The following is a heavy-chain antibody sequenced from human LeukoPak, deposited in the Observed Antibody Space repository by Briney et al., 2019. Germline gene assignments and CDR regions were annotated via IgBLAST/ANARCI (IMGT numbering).Heavy chain of an antibody. Sequence: GRSLRLSCAASGFTFDDYAMHWVRQAPGKGLEWVSGISWNSCSIGYADSVKGRFTISRDNAKNSLYLQMNSLRAEDTALYYCAKDRRDDILTGYPDYWGQGTLVTVSS. CDR3: AKDRRDDILTGYPDY. V-gene: IGHV3-9*01. D-gene: IGHD3-9*01. CDR2: ISWNSCSI. CDR1: GFTFDDYA. J-gene: IGHJ4*02.